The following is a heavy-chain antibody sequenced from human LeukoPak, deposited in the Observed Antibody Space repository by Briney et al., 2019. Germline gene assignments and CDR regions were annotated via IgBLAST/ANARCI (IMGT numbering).Heavy chain of an antibody. V-gene: IGHV3-66*01. Sequence: GGSLRLSCAASGFTVSDNYMSWVRQAPGKGLEWVSVIYSGGSTNYADSVKGRFTISRDNSKNTLYLQMNSLRAEDTAVYYFARDLMGWDLHYFDYWGQGTLVTVSS. J-gene: IGHJ4*02. CDR1: GFTVSDNY. CDR3: ARDLMGWDLHYFDY. CDR2: IYSGGST. D-gene: IGHD1-26*01.